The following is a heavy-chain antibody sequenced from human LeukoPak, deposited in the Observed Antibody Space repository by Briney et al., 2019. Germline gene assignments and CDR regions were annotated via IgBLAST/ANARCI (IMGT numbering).Heavy chain of an antibody. CDR3: ARWEDAFDI. D-gene: IGHD1-26*01. V-gene: IGHV4-34*01. J-gene: IGHJ3*02. CDR1: GGSFSGYY. CDR2: INHSGST. Sequence: SETLSLTCAVYGGSFSGYYWSWIRQPPGKGLEWIGEINHSGSTNYNPSLKSRVTISVDTPKNQFSLKLSSVTAADTAVYYCARWEDAFDIWGQGTMVTVSS.